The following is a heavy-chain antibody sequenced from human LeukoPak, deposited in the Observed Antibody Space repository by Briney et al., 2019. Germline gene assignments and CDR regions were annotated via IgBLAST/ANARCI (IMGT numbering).Heavy chain of an antibody. CDR3: ASSNPIAAVAQFDY. J-gene: IGHJ4*02. CDR2: FHNSGTS. CDR1: DDSISDYY. Sequence: SETLSLTCTVSDDSISDYYRGWIRQPPGKGLEWIGYFHNSGTSTYNPSLKSRVTMSVDTSKNQLSLKLSSVTAADTAVYYCASSNPIAAVAQFDYWGQGTLVTVSS. D-gene: IGHD6-25*01. V-gene: IGHV4-59*12.